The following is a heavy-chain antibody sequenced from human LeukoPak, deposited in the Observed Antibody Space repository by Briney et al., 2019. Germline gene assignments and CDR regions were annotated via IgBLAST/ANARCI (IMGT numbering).Heavy chain of an antibody. J-gene: IGHJ4*02. CDR1: GFAFSSYW. CDR2: ISPDGSAE. D-gene: IGHD4-11*01. V-gene: IGHV3-7*01. CDR3: ASQAYSQFDY. Sequence: GSLRLSCVASGFAFSSYWMSWVRQAPGKGLELVANISPDGSAEDYVDSVRGRFAISRDNAKRSLYPQMNSLSPEDTAVYYCASQAYSQFDYWGQGTLVSVSS.